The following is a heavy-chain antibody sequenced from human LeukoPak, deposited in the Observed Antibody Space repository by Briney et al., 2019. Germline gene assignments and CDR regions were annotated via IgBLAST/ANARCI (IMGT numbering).Heavy chain of an antibody. V-gene: IGHV3-21*01. CDR3: ARGLTYDILTGYQY. CDR2: ISSSSSYI. J-gene: IGHJ4*02. D-gene: IGHD3-9*01. CDR1: GFTFSRYS. Sequence: GGSLRLSCAASGFTFSRYSMNWVRQAPGKGLEWVSSISSSSSYIYYADSVKGRFTISRDNAKNSLYLQMNSLRAEDTAVYYCARGLTYDILTGYQYWGQGTLVTVSS.